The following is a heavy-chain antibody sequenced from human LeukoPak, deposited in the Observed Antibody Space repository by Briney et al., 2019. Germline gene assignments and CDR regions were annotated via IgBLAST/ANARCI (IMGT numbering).Heavy chain of an antibody. Sequence: QPGGSLRLSCADSGFTFSSYEMNWVRQAPGKGLEWVSYISSSGSTTYYADSVKGRFTTSRDNAKNSLYLQMNSLRAEDTAVYYCARDAPLVGATYYFDYWSQGTLVTVSS. CDR2: ISSSGSTT. CDR1: GFTFSSYE. D-gene: IGHD1-26*01. V-gene: IGHV3-48*03. J-gene: IGHJ4*02. CDR3: ARDAPLVGATYYFDY.